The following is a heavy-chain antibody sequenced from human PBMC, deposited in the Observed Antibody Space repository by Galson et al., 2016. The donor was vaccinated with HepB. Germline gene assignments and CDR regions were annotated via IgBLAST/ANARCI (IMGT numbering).Heavy chain of an antibody. J-gene: IGHJ4*02. V-gene: IGHV3-30-3*01. CDR3: ARGNGGKGSLDY. D-gene: IGHD4-23*01. Sequence: SLRLSCAASGFSFSYYPMHWVRQAPDKGLEWVAIVSNDGNFQFCADSVKGRFTISRANFNNPLFLQMNSLRDEDTAIYYCARGNGGKGSLDYWGQGTLVTVSS. CDR2: VSNDGNFQ. CDR1: GFSFSYYP.